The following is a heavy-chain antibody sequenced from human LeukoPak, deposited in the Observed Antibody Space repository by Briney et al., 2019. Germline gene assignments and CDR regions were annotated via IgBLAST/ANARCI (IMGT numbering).Heavy chain of an antibody. J-gene: IGHJ6*02. Sequence: PGGSLRLSCAASGFTFSTSAMNWVRQAPGKGLEWVSVIGGSGDTTYYADSVRGRFTISRDNFKNTLYLQMNSLTAEDTAIYYCAKGKSLPHYYYYGMDVWGQGTTVTDSS. CDR1: GFTFSTSA. CDR2: IGGSGDTT. V-gene: IGHV3-23*01. CDR3: AKGKSLPHYYYYGMDV.